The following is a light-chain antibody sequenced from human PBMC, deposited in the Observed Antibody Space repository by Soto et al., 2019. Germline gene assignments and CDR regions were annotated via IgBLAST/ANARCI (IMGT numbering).Light chain of an antibody. V-gene: IGLV2-23*02. Sequence: QSALTHPASVSGSPGQSIAISCTGTSSDVGSYNLVSWYQQHPGKAPKLMNYEVTKRHSGGSNGYSGSQSGEAAALRSYGLEVVDEARSYCCSKAGSRTLGFG. CDR1: SSDVGSYNL. J-gene: IGLJ1*01. CDR3: CSKAGSRTLG. CDR2: EVT.